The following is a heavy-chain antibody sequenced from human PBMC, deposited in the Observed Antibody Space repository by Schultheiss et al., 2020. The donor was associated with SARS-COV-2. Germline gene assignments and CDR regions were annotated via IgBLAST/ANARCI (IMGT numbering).Heavy chain of an antibody. CDR3: AHSPGGWDAFDI. D-gene: IGHD3-10*01. V-gene: IGHV2-70*12. J-gene: IGHJ3*02. CDR1: GFSLSTSGMC. CDR2: IDWDDDK. Sequence: SGPTLVKPTQTLTLTCTFSGFSLSTSGMCVSWIRQPPGKALEWLARIDWDDDKYYSTSLKSRLTITKDTSKNQVVLTMTNMDPVDTATYYCAHSPGGWDAFDIWGQGTMVTVAS.